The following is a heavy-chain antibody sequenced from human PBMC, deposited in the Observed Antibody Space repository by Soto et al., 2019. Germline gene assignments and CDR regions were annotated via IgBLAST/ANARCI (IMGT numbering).Heavy chain of an antibody. CDR3: AIVIRGYYYNSPLDT. V-gene: IGHV1-2*02. J-gene: IGHJ5*02. CDR2: INPYSGGA. CDR1: GYTFTGYF. Sequence: ASVKVSCKASGYTFTGYFMHWVRQAPGQGLEWMGWINPYSGGADYAQSFQGRVTMTRDTSISTVYMELSRLRFDDTAVYYCAIVIRGYYYNSPLDTCGQGTVVTV. D-gene: IGHD3-22*01.